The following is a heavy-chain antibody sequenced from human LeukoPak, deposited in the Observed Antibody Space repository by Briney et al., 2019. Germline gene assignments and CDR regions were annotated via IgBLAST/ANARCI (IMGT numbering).Heavy chain of an antibody. D-gene: IGHD5-18*01. CDR1: GFTVSSNY. V-gene: IGHV3-53*01. CDR3: ARVTNSYGLGY. J-gene: IGHJ4*02. CDR2: IYSGGST. Sequence: GGSLRLSCAASGFTVSSNYMSWVRQAPGKGLEWVSVIYSGGSTYYTDSVKGRFTISRDNSKNTLYLQMNSLRAEDTAVYYCARVTNSYGLGYWGQGTLVTVSS.